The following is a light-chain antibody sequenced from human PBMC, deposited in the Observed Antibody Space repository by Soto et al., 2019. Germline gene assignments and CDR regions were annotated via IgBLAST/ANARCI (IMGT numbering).Light chain of an antibody. V-gene: IGKV3-11*01. J-gene: IGKJ5*01. CDR3: QQCGDWPPAII. CDR1: QSVGSY. Sequence: EIVLTQSPATLSLSPGERATLSCRASQSVGSYLAWFQVKPGQAPRLLIYDASDRATGVPDRFSGSGSGTDFTLTIRGLELEDFALYFCQQCGDWPPAIIFGQGTRLEIK. CDR2: DAS.